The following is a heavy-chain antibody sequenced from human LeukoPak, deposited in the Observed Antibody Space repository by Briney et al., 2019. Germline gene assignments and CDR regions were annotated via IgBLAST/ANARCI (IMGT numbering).Heavy chain of an antibody. Sequence: SETLSLTCAVYGGSFSGYYWSWIRQPPGKGLEWIGEINHSGSTNYNPSLKSRVTISIDTSKNQFSLKLSSVTAADTAVYYCARVGADGSGFLFDYWGQGTLVTVSS. CDR1: GGSFSGYY. CDR3: ARVGADGSGFLFDY. J-gene: IGHJ4*02. V-gene: IGHV4-34*01. D-gene: IGHD3-10*01. CDR2: INHSGST.